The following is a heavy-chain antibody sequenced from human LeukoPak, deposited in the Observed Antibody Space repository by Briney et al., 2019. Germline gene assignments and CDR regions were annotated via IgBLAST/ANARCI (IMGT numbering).Heavy chain of an antibody. CDR2: ISNNGGYT. CDR3: AREGYDSSFAH. D-gene: IGHD3-22*01. J-gene: IGHJ5*02. CDR1: GFTFSSSA. Sequence: PGGSLRLSCAASGFTFSSSAMSWVRQAPGKGLEWVSAISNNGGYTYYADSVQGRFTISRDNSKSTPCLQMNSLRAADTAVYYCAREGYDSSFAHWGQGTLVTVSS. V-gene: IGHV3-23*01.